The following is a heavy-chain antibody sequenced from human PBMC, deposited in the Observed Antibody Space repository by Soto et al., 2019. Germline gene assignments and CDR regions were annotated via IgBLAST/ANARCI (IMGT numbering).Heavy chain of an antibody. CDR1: GYSFTSYW. Sequence: PGESLKISCKGSGYSFTSYWIGWVRQMPGKGLEWMGIIYPGDSDTRYSPSFQGQVTISADKSISTAYLQWSSLKASDTAMYYRARGYSSSSGRYYYFYGMDVWGQGTTVTVSS. J-gene: IGHJ6*02. D-gene: IGHD6-6*01. V-gene: IGHV5-51*01. CDR3: ARGYSSSSGRYYYFYGMDV. CDR2: IYPGDSDT.